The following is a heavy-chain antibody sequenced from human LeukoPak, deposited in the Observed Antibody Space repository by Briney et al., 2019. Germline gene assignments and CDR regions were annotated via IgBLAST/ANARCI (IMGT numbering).Heavy chain of an antibody. CDR2: IHTSGNT. V-gene: IGHV4-4*08. Sequence: SETLSLTCTVSGGSVRTYYWSWIRQSAGKGLEWIGYIHTSGNTKYNPSLTSRVSISLDTSKNQVSLNLTSVTAADTAVYYCARRSSANVGVRGGYYSYYLDVWGKGNSVTVS. CDR1: GGSVRTYY. J-gene: IGHJ6*03. D-gene: IGHD3-3*01. CDR3: ARRSSANVGVRGGYYSYYLDV.